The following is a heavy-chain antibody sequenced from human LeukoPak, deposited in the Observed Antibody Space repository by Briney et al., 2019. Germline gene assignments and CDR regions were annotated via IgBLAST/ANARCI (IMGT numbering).Heavy chain of an antibody. Sequence: GGSLRLSCAASGFTFDDYAMHWVRQAPGKGLEWVAVISYDGSNKYYADSVKGRFTISRDNSKNTLYLQMNSLRAEDTAVYYCARVHYDILTGYPRAPFDYWGQGTLVTVSS. CDR2: ISYDGSNK. V-gene: IGHV3-30*03. D-gene: IGHD3-9*01. J-gene: IGHJ4*02. CDR3: ARVHYDILTGYPRAPFDY. CDR1: GFTFDDYA.